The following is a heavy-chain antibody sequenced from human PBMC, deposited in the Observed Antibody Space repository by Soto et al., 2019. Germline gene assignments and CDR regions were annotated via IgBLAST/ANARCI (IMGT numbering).Heavy chain of an antibody. CDR3: ARGRAPGNSSGWEREFDY. CDR1: GGSFSGYY. CDR2: INHSGST. Sequence: SETLSLTCAVYGGSFSGYYWSWIRQPPGKGLEWIGEINHSGSTNYNPSLKSPVTISVDTSKNQFSLKLSSVTAADTAVYYCARGRAPGNSSGWEREFDYWGQGTLVTVSS. V-gene: IGHV4-34*01. D-gene: IGHD6-19*01. J-gene: IGHJ4*02.